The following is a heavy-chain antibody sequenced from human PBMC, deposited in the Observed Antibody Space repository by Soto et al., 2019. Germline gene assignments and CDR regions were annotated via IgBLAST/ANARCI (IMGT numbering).Heavy chain of an antibody. J-gene: IGHJ5*02. CDR3: ARGIVVVVAATPYIGWFDP. CDR2: INPNSGGT. D-gene: IGHD2-15*01. CDR1: GYTFTGYY. Sequence: ASVKVSCKASGYTFTGYYMHWVRQAPGQGLEWMGWINPNSGGTNYAQKFQGWVTMTRDTSISTAYMELSRLRSDDTAVYYCARGIVVVVAATPYIGWFDPWGQGTLVTVSS. V-gene: IGHV1-2*04.